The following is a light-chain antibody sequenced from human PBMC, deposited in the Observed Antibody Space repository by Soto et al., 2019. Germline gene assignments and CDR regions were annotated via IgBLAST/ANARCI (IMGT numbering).Light chain of an antibody. CDR3: SSYAGSNNMV. CDR1: SNDVGSYNY. J-gene: IGLJ2*01. Sequence: QSALTQPPSASGSPGQSVTISCTGTSNDVGSYNYVSWYQQHPGKAPKLIIYEVSKWPSGVPDRFSGSKSGNTASLTVSGLQAEDGADYYCSSYAGSNNMVFGGGTKLTVL. CDR2: EVS. V-gene: IGLV2-8*01.